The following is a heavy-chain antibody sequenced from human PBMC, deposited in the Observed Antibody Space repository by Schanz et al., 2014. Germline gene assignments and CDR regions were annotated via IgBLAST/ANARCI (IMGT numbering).Heavy chain of an antibody. J-gene: IGHJ4*02. V-gene: IGHV3-23*04. CDR2: ISGSGGST. CDR1: TSIFNHAW. Sequence: EVQLVESGGGLVKPGGSLRLSCAASTSIFNHAWMSWVRQAPGKGLEWVSAISGSGGSTYYADSVKGRFTISRDNSKNTVYIQMNSLRAEDTAVYYCARGGPAYYFDDWGQGTLVTVSS. CDR3: ARGGPAYYFDD.